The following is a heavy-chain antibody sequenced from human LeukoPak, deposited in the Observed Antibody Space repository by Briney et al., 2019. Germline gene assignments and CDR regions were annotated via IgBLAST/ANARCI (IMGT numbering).Heavy chain of an antibody. D-gene: IGHD5-18*01. CDR1: GFTFSNHG. V-gene: IGHV3-33*01. CDR2: IWSDGSNK. J-gene: IGHJ4*02. Sequence: GRSLRLSCAASGFTFSNHGMHWVRQAPGKGLEWLAVIWSDGSNKHYADSVKGRFTISRDNAKNSLYLQMNSLRAEDTAVYYCAREGSGYSYGYNVDYWGQGTLVTVSS. CDR3: AREGSGYSYGYNVDY.